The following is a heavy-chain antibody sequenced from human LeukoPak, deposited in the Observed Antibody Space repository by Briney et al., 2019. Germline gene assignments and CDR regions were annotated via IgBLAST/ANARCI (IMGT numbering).Heavy chain of an antibody. J-gene: IGHJ4*02. V-gene: IGHV1-46*01. Sequence: GASVKVSCKASGYTSTSYYMHWVRQAPGQGLEWMGIINPSGGSTSYAQKFQGRVTMTRDTSTSTVCMELSSLRSEDTAVYYCARDGGGSSSWYGLFDYWGQGTLVTVSS. CDR1: GYTSTSYY. D-gene: IGHD6-13*01. CDR2: INPSGGST. CDR3: ARDGGGSSSWYGLFDY.